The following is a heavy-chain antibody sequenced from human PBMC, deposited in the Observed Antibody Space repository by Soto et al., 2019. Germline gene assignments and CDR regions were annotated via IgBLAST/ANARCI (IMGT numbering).Heavy chain of an antibody. CDR1: GGSISSYY. CDR3: ARLGSLEWLLYDY. D-gene: IGHD3-3*01. J-gene: IGHJ4*02. CDR2: IYYSGST. V-gene: IGHV4-59*08. Sequence: SETLSLSCTVSGGSISSYYWSWIRQPPGKGLEWIGYIYYSGSTNYNPPLKSRVTISVDTSKNQFSLKLSSVTAADTTVYYCARLGSLEWLLYDYWAQRTLVTVSS.